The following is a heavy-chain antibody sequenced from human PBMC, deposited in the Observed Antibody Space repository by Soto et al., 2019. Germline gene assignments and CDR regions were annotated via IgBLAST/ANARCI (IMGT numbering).Heavy chain of an antibody. J-gene: IGHJ3*02. Sequence: SETLSLTCTVSGGSISSSSYYWGWIRQPPGKGLGWIGSIYYSGSTYYNPSLKSRVTISVDTSKNQFSLKLSSVTAADTAVYYCARQDSSSYREAFDIWGQGTMVTVSS. V-gene: IGHV4-39*01. D-gene: IGHD6-13*01. CDR2: IYYSGST. CDR3: ARQDSSSYREAFDI. CDR1: GGSISSSSYY.